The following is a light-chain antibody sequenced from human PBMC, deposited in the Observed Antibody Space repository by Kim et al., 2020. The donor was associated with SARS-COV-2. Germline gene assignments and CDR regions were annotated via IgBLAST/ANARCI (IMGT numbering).Light chain of an antibody. CDR1: KSVSSTY. V-gene: IGKV3-20*01. J-gene: IGKJ1*01. CDR2: GAY. Sequence: SPRERAPPSSSGSKSVSSTYLAWYQKRPGKAPTLLNYGAYRRATGVPERFRGSGCRREFTLTIRRLEPEDFAEYNCHQYIRSPCTLGEGTKMDIK. CDR3: HQYIRSPCT.